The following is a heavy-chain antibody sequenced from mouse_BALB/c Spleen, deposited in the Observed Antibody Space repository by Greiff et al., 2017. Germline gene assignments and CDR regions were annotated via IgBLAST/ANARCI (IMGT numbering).Heavy chain of an antibody. J-gene: IGHJ3*01. CDR3: ARDGGYYDYSWFAY. CDR2: ISDGGSYT. V-gene: IGHV5-4*02. Sequence: EVMLVESGGGLVKPGGSLKLSCAASGFTLSDYYMYWVRQTPEKRLEWVATISDGGSYTYYPDSVKGRFTISRDNAKNNLYLQMSSLKSEDTAMYYCARDGGYYDYSWFAYWGQGTLVTVSA. CDR1: GFTLSDYY. D-gene: IGHD2-4*01.